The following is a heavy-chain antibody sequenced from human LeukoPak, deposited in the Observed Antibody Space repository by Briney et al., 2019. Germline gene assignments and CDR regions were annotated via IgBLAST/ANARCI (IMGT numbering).Heavy chain of an antibody. CDR1: GGSISSYY. J-gene: IGHJ4*02. CDR2: IYYSGST. V-gene: IGHV4-59*01. D-gene: IGHD4-23*01. Sequence: SETLSLTCTVSGGSISSYYWSWIRQPPGKGLEWIGYIYYSGSTNYNPSLKSRVTISVDTSKNQFSLKLSSVTAADTAVYYCARDDYGGNTGLGYWGQGTLVTVSS. CDR3: ARDDYGGNTGLGY.